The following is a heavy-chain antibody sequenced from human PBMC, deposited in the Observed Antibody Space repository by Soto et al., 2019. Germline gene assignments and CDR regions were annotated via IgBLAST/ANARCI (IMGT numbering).Heavy chain of an antibody. J-gene: IGHJ5*02. CDR2: ISAYNGNT. Sequence: QVQLVQSGAEVKKPGASVKVSCKASGYTFTSYGISWVRQAPGQGLEWMGWISAYNGNTNYAQKLQGRVTMTTDTSTSTAYMELRRLRSDDTAVYYCARVEFGETHSNWFDPWGQGTLVTVSS. V-gene: IGHV1-18*01. CDR1: GYTFTSYG. CDR3: ARVEFGETHSNWFDP. D-gene: IGHD3-10*01.